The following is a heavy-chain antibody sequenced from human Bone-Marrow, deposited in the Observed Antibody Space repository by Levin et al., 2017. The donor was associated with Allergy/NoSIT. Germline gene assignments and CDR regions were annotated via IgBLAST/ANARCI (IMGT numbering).Heavy chain of an antibody. CDR2: VSHDGNKQ. D-gene: IGHD6-13*01. CDR3: ATYSLSWASFDC. V-gene: IGHV3-30*04. CDR1: GFPFNTQA. J-gene: IGHJ4*02. Sequence: HPGGSLRLSCAASGFPFNTQAMHWVRQAPGKGLEWVALVSHDGNKQYYADSVKGRFTISRDSSKNTVHLQMNSLRREDTAVYFCATYSLSWASFDCWGQGTQVTVSA.